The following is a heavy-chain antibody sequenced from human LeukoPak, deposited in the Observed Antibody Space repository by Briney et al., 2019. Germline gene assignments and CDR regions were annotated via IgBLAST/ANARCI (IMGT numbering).Heavy chain of an antibody. V-gene: IGHV1-8*01. D-gene: IGHD5-24*01. CDR1: GYTFTSYD. CDR3: ARGYKPTDGHRIDY. Sequence: ASVKVSCKASGYTFTSYDINWVRQATGQGLEWMGWMNPNSGNTGYAQKFQGRVTMTRNTSISTAYMELSSLRAEDTAVYYCARGYKPTDGHRIDYWGQGTLVTVSS. J-gene: IGHJ4*02. CDR2: MNPNSGNT.